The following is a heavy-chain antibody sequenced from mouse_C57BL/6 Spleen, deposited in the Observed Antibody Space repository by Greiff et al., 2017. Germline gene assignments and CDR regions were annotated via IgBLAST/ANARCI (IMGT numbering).Heavy chain of an antibody. D-gene: IGHD2-5*01. Sequence: VQLQQSGAELVKPGASVKISCKASGYAFSSYWMNWVKQRPGKGLEWIGQIYPGDGDTNYNGKFKGKATLTADKSSSTAYMQLSSLTSEDSAVYFCARFHYSNLYYFDYWGQGTTLTVSS. CDR2: IYPGDGDT. J-gene: IGHJ2*01. V-gene: IGHV1-80*01. CDR1: GYAFSSYW. CDR3: ARFHYSNLYYFDY.